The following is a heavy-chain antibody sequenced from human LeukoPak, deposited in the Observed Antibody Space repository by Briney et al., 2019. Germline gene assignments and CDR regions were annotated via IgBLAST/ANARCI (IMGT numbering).Heavy chain of an antibody. D-gene: IGHD6-6*01. CDR3: ARVGLYSSSDIDY. J-gene: IGHJ4*02. CDR2: INPNSGGT. Sequence: ASVKVSCKASGYTFTSYGISWVRQAPGQGLEWMGWINPNSGGTNYAQKFQGRVTMTRDTSISTAYMELSRLRSDDTAVYYCARVGLYSSSDIDYWGQGTLVTVSS. V-gene: IGHV1-2*02. CDR1: GYTFTSYG.